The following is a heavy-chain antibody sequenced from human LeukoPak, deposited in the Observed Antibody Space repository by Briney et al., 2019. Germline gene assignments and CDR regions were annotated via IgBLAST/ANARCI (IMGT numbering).Heavy chain of an antibody. CDR3: ARSHNSGSLDV. CDR2: IYTSGRT. J-gene: IGHJ6*02. V-gene: IGHV4-4*07. D-gene: IGHD2-15*01. CDR1: GGSISSYS. Sequence: SSETPSLTCTVSGGSISSYSWSWIRQPAGKGLEWIGLIYTSGRTDYSPSLKSRVTMSVDMSKNQLSLRLTSVTAADTAVYYCARSHNSGSLDVWGQGTTVSVSS.